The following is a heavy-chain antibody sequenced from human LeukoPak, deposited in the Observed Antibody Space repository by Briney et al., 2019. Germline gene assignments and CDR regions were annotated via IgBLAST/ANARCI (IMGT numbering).Heavy chain of an antibody. CDR2: IYYSGST. J-gene: IGHJ5*02. D-gene: IGHD3-22*01. CDR3: ARDPSGYSNWFDP. CDR1: GGSISSYY. V-gene: IGHV4-59*12. Sequence: PSETLSLTCTVSGGSISSYYWSRIRQPPGKGLEWIGYIYYSGSTHYNPSLQSRVTISVDTSKNQFSLKLSSVTAADTAVYYCARDPSGYSNWFDPWGQGSLVTVSS.